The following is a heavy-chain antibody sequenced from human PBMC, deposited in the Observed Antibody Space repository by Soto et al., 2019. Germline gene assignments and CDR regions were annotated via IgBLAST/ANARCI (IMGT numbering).Heavy chain of an antibody. Sequence: GGSLRLSCAASGFTVTDAWINWVRQIPGKGLEWVGRIRSNIDGGTTDYAAPVKGRFAVSRDDSRNVVYLRMNSLTTEDTAIYSCTTDSQLSPVFVRFDYWAMEPWSPSPQ. D-gene: IGHD1-1*01. CDR2: IRSNIDGGTT. CDR1: GFTVTDAW. J-gene: IGHJ4*01. V-gene: IGHV3-15*07. CDR3: TTDSQLSPVFVRFDY.